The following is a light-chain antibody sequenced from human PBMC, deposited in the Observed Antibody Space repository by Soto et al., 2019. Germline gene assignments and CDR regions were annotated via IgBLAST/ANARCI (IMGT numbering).Light chain of an antibody. CDR1: QSIRSW. CDR2: DAS. Sequence: DIQMTQSPSTQSASVGDRVTITCRASQSIRSWLAWYQQKPGKAPKILIYDASSLESGVPSRFSGSGSGTEFTLTISSLQPDDFATDYCQQYNSYPWTFGQGTKVEIK. CDR3: QQYNSYPWT. J-gene: IGKJ1*01. V-gene: IGKV1-5*01.